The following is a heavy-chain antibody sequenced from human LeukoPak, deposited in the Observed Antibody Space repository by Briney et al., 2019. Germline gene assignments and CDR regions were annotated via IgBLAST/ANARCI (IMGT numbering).Heavy chain of an antibody. Sequence: PGGSLRLSCAASGFTFSSYWMHWVRQAPGKGLVWVSRINSDGGSTSYADSVKGRFTISRDNDKNTLYLQVDSLRAEDTAVYYCARDSAVAGMGWFDPWGQGTLVTVSA. V-gene: IGHV3-74*01. CDR2: INSDGGST. D-gene: IGHD6-19*01. J-gene: IGHJ5*02. CDR3: ARDSAVAGMGWFDP. CDR1: GFTFSSYW.